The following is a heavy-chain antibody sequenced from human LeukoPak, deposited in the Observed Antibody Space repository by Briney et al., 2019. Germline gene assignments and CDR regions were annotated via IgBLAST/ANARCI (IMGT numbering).Heavy chain of an antibody. J-gene: IGHJ3*02. V-gene: IGHV1-2*02. CDR1: GYTFTGYY. D-gene: IGHD1-26*01. CDR2: INPNSGGS. CDR3: ARWGARAAWELPSRGAFDI. Sequence: GASVKVSCKTSGYTFTGYYMHWVRQAPGQGLEWMGWINPNSGGSNYAQKFQGRVTMTRDTSISTAYMEPSSLRSDDTAVYYCARWGARAAWELPSRGAFDIWGQGTMVTVSS.